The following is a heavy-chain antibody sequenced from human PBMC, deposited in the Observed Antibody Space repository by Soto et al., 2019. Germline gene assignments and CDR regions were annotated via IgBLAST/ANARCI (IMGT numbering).Heavy chain of an antibody. CDR1: GGTFSSYT. CDR2: IIPILGIA. J-gene: IGHJ4*02. Sequence: QVQLVQSGAEVKKPGSSVKVSCKASGGTFSSYTISWVRQAPGQGLEWMGRIIPILGIANYAQKFQGRVTITADKSTSAAYMELSSLRSEDTAVYCCARDFASGYSDYWGQGTLVTVSS. V-gene: IGHV1-69*02. D-gene: IGHD3-22*01. CDR3: ARDFASGYSDY.